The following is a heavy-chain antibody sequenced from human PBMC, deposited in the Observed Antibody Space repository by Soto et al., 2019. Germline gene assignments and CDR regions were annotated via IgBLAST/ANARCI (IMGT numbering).Heavy chain of an antibody. Sequence: PSETLSLTCAVYGGSFSGYYWSWIRQPPGKGLEWIGEINHSGSTNYNPSLKSRVTISVDTSKNQFSLKLSSVTAADTAVYYCARGGFTMVPDWFDPWGQGTLVTVSS. CDR2: INHSGST. CDR1: GGSFSGYY. CDR3: ARGGFTMVPDWFDP. J-gene: IGHJ5*02. V-gene: IGHV4-34*01. D-gene: IGHD3-10*01.